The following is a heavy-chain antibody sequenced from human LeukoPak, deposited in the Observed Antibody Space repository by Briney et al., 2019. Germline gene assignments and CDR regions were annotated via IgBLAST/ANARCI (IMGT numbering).Heavy chain of an antibody. J-gene: IGHJ4*02. V-gene: IGHV4-59*08. CDR2: IVYSGGT. Sequence: SETLSLTCTVSGGSIRTFYWSWIRQSPGKGLEWIGYIVYSGGTNCNPSLKSRATISVDTSKNQFSLKLSSVTAADTAVYYCAVFSYSSSSGGEFDYWGQGTLVTVSS. D-gene: IGHD6-13*01. CDR1: GGSIRTFY. CDR3: AVFSYSSSSGGEFDY.